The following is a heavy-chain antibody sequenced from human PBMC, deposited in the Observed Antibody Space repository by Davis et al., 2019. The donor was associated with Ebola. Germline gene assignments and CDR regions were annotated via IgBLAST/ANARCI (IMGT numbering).Heavy chain of an antibody. J-gene: IGHJ2*01. CDR2: MFYSGRT. Sequence: SETLSLTCTVSGGSISSNYWTWIRQPPGKGLEWIGYMFYSGRTNYNPSLQSRVTISIDTSRNQFSLKLKSVTAADTAVYFCARLSGLFSSSSGALYFDLWGRGTLVSVSS. CDR1: GGSISSNY. V-gene: IGHV4-59*12. CDR3: ARLSGLFSSSSGALYFDL. D-gene: IGHD6-6*01.